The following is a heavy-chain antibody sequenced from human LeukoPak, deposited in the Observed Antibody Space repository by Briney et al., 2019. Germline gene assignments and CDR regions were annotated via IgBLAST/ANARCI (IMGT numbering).Heavy chain of an antibody. Sequence: GGSLRLSCAASGFTFSSYGMHWVRQAPGKGLEWVAVIWYDGSEEYYADSVKGRFTISRDNSKNTLYLQMNSLRAEDTAVYYCARDYYDSSGYYFGAFDIWGQGTMVTVSS. CDR1: GFTFSSYG. CDR2: IWYDGSEE. J-gene: IGHJ3*02. V-gene: IGHV3-33*01. D-gene: IGHD3-22*01. CDR3: ARDYYDSSGYYFGAFDI.